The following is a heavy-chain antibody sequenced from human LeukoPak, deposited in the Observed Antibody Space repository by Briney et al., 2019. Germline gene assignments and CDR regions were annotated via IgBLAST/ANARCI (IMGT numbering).Heavy chain of an antibody. J-gene: IGHJ5*02. V-gene: IGHV4-31*03. D-gene: IGHD3-3*01. CDR2: IYYSGST. Sequence: SETLSLTCTVSGGSISSGGYYWSWIRQHPGKGLEWIGYIYYSGSTYYNPSLKSRVTISVDTSKNQFSLKLSSMTAADTAVYYCARVAYDFWSGYYSNWFDPWGQGTLVTVSS. CDR3: ARVAYDFWSGYYSNWFDP. CDR1: GGSISSGGYY.